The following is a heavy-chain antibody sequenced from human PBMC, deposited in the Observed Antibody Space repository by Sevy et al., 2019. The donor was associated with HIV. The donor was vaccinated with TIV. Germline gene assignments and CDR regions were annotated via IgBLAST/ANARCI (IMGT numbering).Heavy chain of an antibody. V-gene: IGHV3-30*18. J-gene: IGHJ6*02. Sequence: GGSLRLSCAASGFTFSSYGMHWVRQAPGKGLEWVAVISYDGSNKYYADSVKGRFTVSRDNSKNTLSLQMNSLRAEDTAVYYCAKDQAGYSYGVPGYYYDGMDVWGQGTTVTVSS. CDR3: AKDQAGYSYGVPGYYYDGMDV. CDR1: GFTFSSYG. CDR2: ISYDGSNK. D-gene: IGHD5-18*01.